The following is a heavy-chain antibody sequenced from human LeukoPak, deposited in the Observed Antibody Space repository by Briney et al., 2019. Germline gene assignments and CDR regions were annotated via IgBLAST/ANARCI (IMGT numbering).Heavy chain of an antibody. CDR1: GFTFSSYE. D-gene: IGHD3-10*01. Sequence: PGGTLRLSCAASGFTFSSYEMNWVRQAPGKGLEWIGEINHSGSTNYNPSLKSRVTISVDTSKNQFSLKLSSVTAADTAVYYCASNSFDYYGSGSYSVDYWGQGTLVTVSS. J-gene: IGHJ4*02. CDR3: ASNSFDYYGSGSYSVDY. V-gene: IGHV4-34*01. CDR2: INHSGST.